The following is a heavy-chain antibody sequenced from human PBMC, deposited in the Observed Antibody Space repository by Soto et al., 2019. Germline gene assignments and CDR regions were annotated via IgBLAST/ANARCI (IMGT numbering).Heavy chain of an antibody. CDR3: AKNTVGLSHYYYYGMDV. V-gene: IGHV3-30*18. Sequence: GGSLRLSCAASGFTFSSFGIHWVRQAPGKGLEWVAVMAYDGSNEYYADSVRGRFTISRDNSKSTVYLQMNSLRPEDTAVYYCAKNTVGLSHYYYYGMDVWGQGTTVTVS. J-gene: IGHJ6*02. D-gene: IGHD5-12*01. CDR2: MAYDGSNE. CDR1: GFTFSSFG.